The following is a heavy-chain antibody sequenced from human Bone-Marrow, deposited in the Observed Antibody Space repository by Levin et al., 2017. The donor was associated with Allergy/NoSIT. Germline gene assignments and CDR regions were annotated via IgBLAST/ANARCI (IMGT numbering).Heavy chain of an antibody. CDR1: GFSFSDYY. Sequence: GESLKISCAASGFSFSDYYMSWIRQAPGKGLEWVSYISSSSSYTDYAGSVKGRFTISRDNARNSLYLQMNSLIAEDTAVYYCARRSGTSGYYSLDYWSQGTLVTVSS. CDR3: ARRSGTSGYYSLDY. CDR2: ISSSSSYT. D-gene: IGHD3-22*01. J-gene: IGHJ4*02. V-gene: IGHV3-11*03.